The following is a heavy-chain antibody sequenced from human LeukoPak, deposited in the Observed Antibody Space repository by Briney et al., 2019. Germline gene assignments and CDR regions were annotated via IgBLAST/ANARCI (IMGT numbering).Heavy chain of an antibody. CDR2: INPNSGGT. CDR3: AVARSWYAVDF. V-gene: IGHV1-2*02. D-gene: IGHD6-13*01. CDR1: GCTFTDSY. J-gene: IGHJ4*02. Sequence: ASVKVSCKASGCTFTDSYIHWVRQAPGQGLEWMGWINPNSGGTNYAQKFQGRVTMTRDTSISTAYMELSRLRSDDTAVNYCAVARSWYAVDFWGQGTLVTVSS.